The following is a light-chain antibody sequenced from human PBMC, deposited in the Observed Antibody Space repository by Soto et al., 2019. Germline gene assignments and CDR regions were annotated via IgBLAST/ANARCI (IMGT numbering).Light chain of an antibody. CDR3: QQNNNWPLT. CDR2: GAS. CDR1: QSVNRI. J-gene: IGKJ4*01. Sequence: AITQSLATVSLSPEGRATLSCRAHQSVNRIVAWYQQRPCQAPRLLISGASTRATGVPARVSGSGSGIDIALTISSLKSEDFAVYFCQQNNNWPLTFRGGTKV. V-gene: IGKV3-15*01.